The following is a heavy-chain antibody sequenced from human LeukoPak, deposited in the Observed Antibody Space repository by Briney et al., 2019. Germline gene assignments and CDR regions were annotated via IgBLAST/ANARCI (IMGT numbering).Heavy chain of an antibody. J-gene: IGHJ6*02. CDR3: ARFLTGYYNRYYYYGMDV. D-gene: IGHD3-9*01. CDR2: IKQDGSEK. Sequence: GGSLRLSCAASGFTFSSYWMSWVRQAPGKGLEWVANIKQDGSEKFYVGSVKGRFTISRDNAKNSLYLQMNSLRAEDTAVYYCARFLTGYYNRYYYYGMDVWGQGTTVTVSS. CDR1: GFTFSSYW. V-gene: IGHV3-7*01.